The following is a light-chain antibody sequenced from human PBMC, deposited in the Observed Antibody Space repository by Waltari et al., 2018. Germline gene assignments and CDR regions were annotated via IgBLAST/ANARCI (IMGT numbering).Light chain of an antibody. CDR2: DVS. J-gene: IGLJ2*01. CDR1: SRDAGGYNF. CDR3: SSYTSSSYVI. Sequence: QSALTQPASVSGSPGQSITISCSGTSRDAGGYNFVSWYQQHPGKDPQLMTYDVSKRPSGVSNRFSGSKSGNTASLTISGIQADDEADYYCSSYTSSSYVIFGGGTKLTVL. V-gene: IGLV2-14*01.